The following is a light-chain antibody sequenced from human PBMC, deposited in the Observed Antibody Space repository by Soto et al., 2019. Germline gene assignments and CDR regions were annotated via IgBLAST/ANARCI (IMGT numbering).Light chain of an antibody. J-gene: IGKJ4*01. V-gene: IGKV3D-20*02. Sequence: EIVLTQSPGTLSLSPGERATLSCRASQSVSSSYLAWYQQKPGQAPRLLIYGASSRATGIPARFSGSGSGTDFTLTISSLEPEDFAVYYCQQRSNWPGTFGGGTKVDI. CDR1: QSVSSSY. CDR2: GAS. CDR3: QQRSNWPGT.